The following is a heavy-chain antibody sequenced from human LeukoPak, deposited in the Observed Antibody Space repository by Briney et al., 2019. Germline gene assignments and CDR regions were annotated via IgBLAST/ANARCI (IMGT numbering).Heavy chain of an antibody. Sequence: GGSLRLSCAASGFTFSSCAMSGVRQARGKGLEGVSAISGSGGSTYYADAVKGRSTIHRENSKKKLYLQMNSLRADYTAVYYWAKPGVRWGQGTLVTVSS. CDR2: ISGSGGST. V-gene: IGHV3-23*01. D-gene: IGHD3-10*01. CDR3: AKPGVR. J-gene: IGHJ4*02. CDR1: GFTFSSCA.